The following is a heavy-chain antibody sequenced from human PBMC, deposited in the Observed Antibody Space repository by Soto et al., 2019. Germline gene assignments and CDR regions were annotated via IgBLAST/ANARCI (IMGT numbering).Heavy chain of an antibody. D-gene: IGHD2-21*02. CDR1: GGSISSGGYY. J-gene: IGHJ4*02. CDR2: IYYSGST. V-gene: IGHV4-31*03. CDR3: ARTGVTANGYYFDY. Sequence: PSETLSLTCTVSGGSISSGGYYWSWIRQHPGKGLEWIGYIYYSGSTYYNPSLKSRVTISVDTSKNQFSLKLSSVTAADTAVYYCARTGVTANGYYFDYWGQGTLVTVSS.